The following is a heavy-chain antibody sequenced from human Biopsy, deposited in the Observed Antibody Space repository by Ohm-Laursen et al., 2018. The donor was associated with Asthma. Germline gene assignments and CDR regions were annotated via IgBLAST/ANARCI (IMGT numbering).Heavy chain of an antibody. D-gene: IGHD3-9*01. Sequence: GASVKVSCKASGYTFINYAIHWVRQAPGQRLEWMGWINASNGNTKYSQKFQGRVTISRDTSASTAYMDLSSLRSEDTAVYYCARTYYDFLTGQVNDAFDMWGQGTMATVSS. V-gene: IGHV1-3*01. CDR2: INASNGNT. CDR1: GYTFINYA. CDR3: ARTYYDFLTGQVNDAFDM. J-gene: IGHJ3*02.